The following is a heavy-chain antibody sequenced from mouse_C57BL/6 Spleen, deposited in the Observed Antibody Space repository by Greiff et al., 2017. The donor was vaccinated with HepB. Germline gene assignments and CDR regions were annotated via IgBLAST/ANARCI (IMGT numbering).Heavy chain of an antibody. CDR3: ARGGPGGGYFDY. D-gene: IGHD3-1*01. V-gene: IGHV1-59*01. CDR1: GYTFTSYW. Sequence: QVQLQQPGAELVRPGTSVKLSCKASGYTFTSYWMHWVKQRPGQGLEWIGVIDPSDSYTNYNQKFKGKATLTVDTSSSTAYMQLSSLTSEDSAVYYCARGGPGGGYFDYWGQGTTLTVSS. CDR2: IDPSDSYT. J-gene: IGHJ2*01.